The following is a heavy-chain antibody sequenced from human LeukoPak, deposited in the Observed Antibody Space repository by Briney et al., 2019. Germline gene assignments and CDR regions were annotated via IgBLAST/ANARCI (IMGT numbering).Heavy chain of an antibody. Sequence: GGSLRLSCVVSGVTVRTTYISWVRQAPGKGLVWLSVIYSGGSTYYAESVKGRFTISRDISKSTLYLQMNSLRAEDTALYYCAKDSSYGDYDGEDWFDPWGQGTLVTVSS. CDR1: GVTVRTTY. D-gene: IGHD4-17*01. V-gene: IGHV3-53*05. CDR3: AKDSSYGDYDGEDWFDP. CDR2: IYSGGST. J-gene: IGHJ5*02.